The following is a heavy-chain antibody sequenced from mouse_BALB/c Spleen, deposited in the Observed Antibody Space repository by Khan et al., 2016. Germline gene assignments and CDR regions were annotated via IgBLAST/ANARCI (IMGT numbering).Heavy chain of an antibody. CDR1: GFTFSSFG. CDR3: ARKGARYSYAMDY. Sequence: EVELVESGGGLVQPGGSRKLSCAAAGFTFSSFGMHWVRQAPEKGLEWVAYISSGSSTIYYADTVKGRFTISRDNPKNTLFLQMTSLRSEDSAMYYSARKGARYSYAMDYWGQGTSVTVSS. J-gene: IGHJ4*01. V-gene: IGHV5-17*02. CDR2: ISSGSSTI.